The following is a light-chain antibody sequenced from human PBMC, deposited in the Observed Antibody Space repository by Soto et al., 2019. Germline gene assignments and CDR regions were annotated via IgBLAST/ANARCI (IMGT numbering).Light chain of an antibody. CDR3: GTWDNSLTAGV. CDR1: SSNIGNNY. CDR2: DND. J-gene: IGLJ3*02. Sequence: QSVLTQPPSVSAAPGQKGTVSCSGGSSNIGNNYVSWYRQLPGTAPKLVIYDNDKRPSGIPDRFSGSKSGTSATLGITGLQTGDEADYYCGTWDNSLTAGVFGGGTKLTVL. V-gene: IGLV1-51*01.